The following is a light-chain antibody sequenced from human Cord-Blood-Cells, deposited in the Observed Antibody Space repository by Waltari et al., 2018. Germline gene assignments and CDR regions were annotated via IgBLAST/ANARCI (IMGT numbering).Light chain of an antibody. CDR2: KDS. CDR3: LSADSSGTWV. J-gene: IGLJ3*02. V-gene: IGLV3-16*01. CDR1: ALPKKY. Sequence: SYELTQPPSVSVSLGQMARITCSGEALPKKYAYWYQQKPGQFPVLVIYKDSERPSGIPERSSGSSSGPIVTLTISGVQAEDEADYYCLSADSSGTWVFGGGTKLTVL.